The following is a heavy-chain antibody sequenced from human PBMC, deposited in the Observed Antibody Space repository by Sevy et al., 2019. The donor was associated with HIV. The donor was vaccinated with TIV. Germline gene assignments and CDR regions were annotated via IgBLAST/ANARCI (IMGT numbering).Heavy chain of an antibody. CDR1: GLTFSSYA. J-gene: IGHJ4*01. CDR3: AKATRYYYDSSGYPQDRYFDY. Sequence: GGSLRLSCAASGLTFSSYAMSWVRQAPGKGLEWVSAISGSGGSTYYADSVKGRFTISRDNSKNTLYLQMNSLRAEDTAVYYCAKATRYYYDSSGYPQDRYFDYWGHGTLVTVSS. CDR2: ISGSGGST. V-gene: IGHV3-23*01. D-gene: IGHD3-22*01.